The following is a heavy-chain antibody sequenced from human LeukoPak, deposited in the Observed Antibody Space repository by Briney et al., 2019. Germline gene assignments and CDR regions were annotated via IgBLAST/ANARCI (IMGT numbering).Heavy chain of an antibody. Sequence: SETLSLTCAVYGGSFSGYYWSWIRQPPGKGLEWIGEINHSGSTNYNPSLKSRVTISVDTSKNQFSLKLSSVTAADTAVYYCASRWFGGPSDYWGQGTLVTVSS. V-gene: IGHV4-34*01. CDR3: ASRWFGGPSDY. D-gene: IGHD3-10*01. CDR2: INHSGST. CDR1: GGSFSGYY. J-gene: IGHJ4*02.